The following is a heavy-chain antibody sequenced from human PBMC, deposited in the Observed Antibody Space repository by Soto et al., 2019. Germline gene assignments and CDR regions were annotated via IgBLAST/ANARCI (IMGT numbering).Heavy chain of an antibody. V-gene: IGHV3-30*18. CDR1: GFTFSSYG. D-gene: IGHD3-3*01. CDR3: AKDLFEWFGYYYYYGMDV. J-gene: IGHJ6*02. CDR2: ISYDGSNK. Sequence: GGSLRLSCAASGFTFSSYGMHWVRQAPGKGLEWVAVISYDGSNKYYADSVTGRFTISRDNSKNTLYLQMNSLRAEDTAVYYCAKDLFEWFGYYYYYGMDVWGQGTTVTVSS.